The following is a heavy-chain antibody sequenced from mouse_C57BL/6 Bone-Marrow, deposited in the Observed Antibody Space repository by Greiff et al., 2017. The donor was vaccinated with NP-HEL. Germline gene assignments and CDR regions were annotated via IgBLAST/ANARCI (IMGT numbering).Heavy chain of an antibody. CDR1: GFTFSSYG. CDR2: ISSGGSYT. Sequence: EVQGVESGGDLVKPGGSLKLSCAASGFTFSSYGMSWVRQTPDKRLEWVATISSGGSYTYYPDSVKGRSTISRDNAKNTLYLQMSSLKSEDTAMYYCARLRPFAYWGQGTLVTVSA. J-gene: IGHJ3*01. V-gene: IGHV5-6*01. CDR3: ARLRPFAY. D-gene: IGHD3-2*02.